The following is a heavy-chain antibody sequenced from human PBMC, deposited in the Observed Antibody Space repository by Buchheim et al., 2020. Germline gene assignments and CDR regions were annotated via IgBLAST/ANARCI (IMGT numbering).Heavy chain of an antibody. Sequence: EVQLLESGGALVQPGGSLRLSCTASGFTFSTYAMIWVRQAPGKGLEWVSSLSNSGRAKHYAGSVKGRFTVSRDNSQNTVYLQMNSLKVDDTAVYYCAKDPTGAPSGPMDNWGQGTL. CDR3: AKDPTGAPSGPMDN. CDR2: LSNSGRAK. V-gene: IGHV3-23*01. D-gene: IGHD1-14*01. J-gene: IGHJ4*02. CDR1: GFTFSTYA.